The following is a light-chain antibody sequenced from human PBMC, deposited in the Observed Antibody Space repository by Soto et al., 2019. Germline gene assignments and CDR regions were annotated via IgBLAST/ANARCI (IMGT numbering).Light chain of an antibody. CDR2: SNN. V-gene: IGLV1-44*01. J-gene: IGLJ2*01. CDR3: AAWDDSLNGPDVV. CDR1: SSNIGSNT. Sequence: QSVLTQPPSASGNPGQRVTISCSGSSSNIGSNTVNWYQQLPGTAPKLLIYSNNQRPSGVPDRFSGSKSGTSASLAISGLQSEDEADYYCAAWDDSLNGPDVVFGGGTKLTVL.